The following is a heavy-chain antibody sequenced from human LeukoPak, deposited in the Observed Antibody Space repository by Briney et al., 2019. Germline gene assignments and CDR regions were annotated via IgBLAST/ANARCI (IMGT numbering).Heavy chain of an antibody. D-gene: IGHD3-22*01. V-gene: IGHV4-59*01. CDR3: ARSSPDTYYYDRGNAFDI. CDR1: GGSISSSY. J-gene: IGHJ3*02. CDR2: IYYSGST. Sequence: PSETLSLTGTVSGGSISSSYWSWIRQPPGKGVEWIGYIYYSGSTNYNPSLKSRVTISVGTSKNQFSLTLSSVTAADTAVYYCARSSPDTYYYDRGNAFDIWGQGKMVTVSS.